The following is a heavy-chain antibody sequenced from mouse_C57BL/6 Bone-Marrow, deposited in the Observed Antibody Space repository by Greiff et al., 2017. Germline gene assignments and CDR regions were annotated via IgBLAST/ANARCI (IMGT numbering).Heavy chain of an antibody. CDR3: ARDYGSSYDWYFEV. CDR2: LDPSDSYT. Sequence: QVQLQQPGAELVMPGASVKLSCKASGYTFTSYWMHWVKQRPGQGLEWIGELDPSDSYTNYNQKFKGKSTFTVDKSSSTAYMQLSSLTSVDSAVYYCARDYGSSYDWYFEVWGTGTTVTVSS. J-gene: IGHJ1*03. CDR1: GYTFTSYW. V-gene: IGHV1-69*01. D-gene: IGHD1-1*01.